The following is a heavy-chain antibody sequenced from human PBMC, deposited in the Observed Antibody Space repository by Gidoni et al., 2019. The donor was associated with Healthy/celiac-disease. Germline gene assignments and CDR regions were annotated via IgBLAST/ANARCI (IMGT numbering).Heavy chain of an antibody. D-gene: IGHD2-2*01. CDR1: GFTFSSYG. CDR3: ARDHCSSTSCYADY. Sequence: QVQLVESGGGVVQPGRSLRLSCAASGFTFSSYGMHWVRQAPGKGLEWVAVIWYDGSNKYYADSVKGRFTISRDNSKNTLYLQMNSLRAEDTAVYYCARDHCSSTSCYADYWGQGTLVTVSS. CDR2: IWYDGSNK. J-gene: IGHJ4*02. V-gene: IGHV3-33*01.